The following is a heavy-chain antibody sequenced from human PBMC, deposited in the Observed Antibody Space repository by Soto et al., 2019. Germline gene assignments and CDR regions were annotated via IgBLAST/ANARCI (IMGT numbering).Heavy chain of an antibody. CDR1: GVTFTSSA. J-gene: IGHJ4*02. V-gene: IGHV1-58*02. Sequence: SVKVSCKASGVTFTSSAMQWVRQARGQRLEWIGWIVVGSGNTNYAQKFQERVTITRDMSTSTAYMELSSLRSEDTAVYYCAADRYYYDSSGYYPGYWGQGTLVTVSS. D-gene: IGHD3-22*01. CDR2: IVVGSGNT. CDR3: AADRYYYDSSGYYPGY.